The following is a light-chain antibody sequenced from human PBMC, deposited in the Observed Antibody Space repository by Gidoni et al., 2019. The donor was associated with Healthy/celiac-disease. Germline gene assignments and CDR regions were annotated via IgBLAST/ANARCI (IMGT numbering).Light chain of an antibody. CDR1: QSVSSN. CDR3: QQYNNWPPLT. CDR2: GAS. J-gene: IGKJ4*01. Sequence: ELVMPQSPATLSVSPGERATLSCRASQSVSSNLAWYQQKAGQAPRLLIYGASTRATGIPARFSGSGSGTEFTLTISSLQSEDFAVYYCQQYNNWPPLTFXGXTKVEIK. V-gene: IGKV3-15*01.